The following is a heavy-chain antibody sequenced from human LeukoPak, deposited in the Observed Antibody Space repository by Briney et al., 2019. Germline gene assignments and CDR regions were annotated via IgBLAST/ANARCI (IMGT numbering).Heavy chain of an antibody. D-gene: IGHD2-2*02. V-gene: IGHV4-4*07. J-gene: IGHJ6*02. Sequence: NSSETLSLTCTVSGGSISSYYWSWIRQPAGKGLEWIGRIYTSGSTNYNPSLKSRVTISVDTSKNQFSLKLSSVTAADTAVYYCARGNSNCSSTSCYTDYYYYGMDVWGQGTTVTVSS. CDR3: ARGNSNCSSTSCYTDYYYYGMDV. CDR1: GGSISSYY. CDR2: IYTSGST.